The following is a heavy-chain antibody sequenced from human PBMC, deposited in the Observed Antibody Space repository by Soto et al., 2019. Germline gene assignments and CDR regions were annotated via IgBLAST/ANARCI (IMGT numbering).Heavy chain of an antibody. D-gene: IGHD4-17*01. CDR1: GGSISSGGYS. V-gene: IGHV4-30-2*01. CDR3: AREMTPVTTFDY. Sequence: SETLSLTCSVSGGSISSGGYSWSWIRQPPGKGLEWIGYIYHSGSTYYNPSLKSRVTISEDRSKNQFSLKLSSVTAADTAVYYCAREMTPVTTFDYWGQGTLVTVSS. J-gene: IGHJ4*02. CDR2: IYHSGST.